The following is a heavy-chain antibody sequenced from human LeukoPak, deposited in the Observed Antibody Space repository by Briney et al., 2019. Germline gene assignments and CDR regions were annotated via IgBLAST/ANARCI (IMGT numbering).Heavy chain of an antibody. V-gene: IGHV3-7*01. D-gene: IGHD1-7*01. Sequence: GGSLRLSCAASGFTFSTYWMTWVRQAPGKGLEWVANINQDGSEKYYVDSVKGRFTISRDNAKLYLQMNSLRAEDTAVYYCARAYRRNYRAGDFWGQGTLVTVSS. J-gene: IGHJ4*02. CDR1: GFTFSTYW. CDR3: ARAYRRNYRAGDF. CDR2: INQDGSEK.